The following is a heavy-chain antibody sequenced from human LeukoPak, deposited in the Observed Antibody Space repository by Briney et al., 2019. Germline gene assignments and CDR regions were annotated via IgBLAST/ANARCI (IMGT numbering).Heavy chain of an antibody. D-gene: IGHD3-10*02. V-gene: IGHV3-23*01. Sequence: GGSLRLSCAASGFTFSSYGMSWVRQAPGKGLEWVSVINNSGDSTYDADSVKGRFTISRDNSKNTLYLQMNSLRAEDTAVYYCAELGITMIGGVWGKGTTVTISS. CDR3: AELGITMIGGV. CDR2: INNSGDST. CDR1: GFTFSSYG. J-gene: IGHJ6*04.